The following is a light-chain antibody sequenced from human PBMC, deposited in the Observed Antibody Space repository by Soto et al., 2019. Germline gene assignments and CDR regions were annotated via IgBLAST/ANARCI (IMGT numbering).Light chain of an antibody. CDR1: QSISSW. J-gene: IGKJ2*01. Sequence: DIQMTQSPSTLSASVGDRVTITCRASQSISSWLAWYQQKPGKAPKLLIYKAPSLESGVPSRFSGSGSGTEFTLTISSLQPDDFATYYCQQSRHFGQGTKLEIK. V-gene: IGKV1-5*03. CDR3: QQSRH. CDR2: KAP.